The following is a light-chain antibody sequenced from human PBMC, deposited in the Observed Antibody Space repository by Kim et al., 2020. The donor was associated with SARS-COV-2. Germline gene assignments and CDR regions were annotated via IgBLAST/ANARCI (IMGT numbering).Light chain of an antibody. CDR2: AAS. J-gene: IGKJ1*01. Sequence: DIQMTQSPSSLSASVGDRVTITCRASQSINTYLNWYQQKPGKAPKLLIYAASSLQSGVPSRFSGSGSGTDFTLTISSLQPEDFATYYCQHSSSSPTWTFGQGTKVDIK. V-gene: IGKV1-39*01. CDR1: QSINTY. CDR3: QHSSSSPTWT.